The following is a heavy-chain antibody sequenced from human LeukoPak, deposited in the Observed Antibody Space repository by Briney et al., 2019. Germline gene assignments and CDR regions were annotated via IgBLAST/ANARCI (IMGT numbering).Heavy chain of an antibody. V-gene: IGHV3-11*01. CDR1: GFTFSDYY. Sequence: PGRSLGLSCAASGFTFSDYYMSWIRQAPGKGLEWVSYISSSGSTIYYADSVKGRFTISRDNAKNSLYLQMNSLRAEDTAVYYCAKDLREYSSSPRNAFDIWGQGTMVTVSS. D-gene: IGHD6-6*01. CDR2: ISSSGSTI. CDR3: AKDLREYSSSPRNAFDI. J-gene: IGHJ3*02.